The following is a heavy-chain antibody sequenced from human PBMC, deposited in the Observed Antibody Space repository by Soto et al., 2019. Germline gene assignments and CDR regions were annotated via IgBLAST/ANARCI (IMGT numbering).Heavy chain of an antibody. CDR3: SRSLDS. CDR2: INPDGSEK. Sequence: HPGGSLRLSCAASGFTFISFWMDWVRQAPWKWLEWVANINPDGSEKHYVDSVKGRFTISRDNAKDSLYLQMSSLTAEDSALYYCSRSLDSWGQGTRVTVSS. V-gene: IGHV3-7*01. CDR1: GFTFISFW. J-gene: IGHJ4*02.